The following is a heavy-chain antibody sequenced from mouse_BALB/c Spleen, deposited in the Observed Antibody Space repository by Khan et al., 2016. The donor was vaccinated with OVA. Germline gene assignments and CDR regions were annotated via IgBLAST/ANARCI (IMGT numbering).Heavy chain of an antibody. D-gene: IGHD2-3*01. J-gene: IGHJ2*01. Sequence: QVQLQQSGPELVRPGVSVKISCKGSGYTFTDYAMHWVKQSHAKSLEWIGLISTYSGNTNYKQKFKGKATMTVDKSSSTAYMELARLTSEDSAIXYCPIPAYAGYYDYWDQGTTLTVSS. CDR1: GYTFTDYA. CDR3: PIPAYAGYYDY. CDR2: ISTYSGNT. V-gene: IGHV1S137*01.